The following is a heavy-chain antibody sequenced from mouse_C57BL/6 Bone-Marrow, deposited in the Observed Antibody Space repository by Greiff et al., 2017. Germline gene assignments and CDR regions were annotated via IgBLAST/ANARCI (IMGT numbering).Heavy chain of an antibody. D-gene: IGHD2-5*01. Sequence: QVQLQQPGAELVRPGSSVKLSCKASGYTFTSYWMHWVKQRPIQGLEWIGNIDPSDSDTHYNQKFKDKATLTVDKSSSTAYMQLSSLTSEDSAVYYCAREGSNYAFAYWGQGTLVTVSA. CDR1: GYTFTSYW. CDR3: AREGSNYAFAY. CDR2: IDPSDSDT. V-gene: IGHV1-52*01. J-gene: IGHJ3*01.